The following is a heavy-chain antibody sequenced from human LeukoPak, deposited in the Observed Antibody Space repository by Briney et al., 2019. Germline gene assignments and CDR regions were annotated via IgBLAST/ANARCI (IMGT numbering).Heavy chain of an antibody. D-gene: IGHD6-19*01. Sequence: GGSLRLSCAASGFTFSTYEMNWVRQAPGKGLEWVSYISTSGDTIYYADSVKGRFTISRGNAKNSLYLQMSSLRDEDTALYYCAGVAYSSGWYWFDPWGQGTLVTVSS. J-gene: IGHJ5*02. V-gene: IGHV3-48*03. CDR3: AGVAYSSGWYWFDP. CDR1: GFTFSTYE. CDR2: ISTSGDTI.